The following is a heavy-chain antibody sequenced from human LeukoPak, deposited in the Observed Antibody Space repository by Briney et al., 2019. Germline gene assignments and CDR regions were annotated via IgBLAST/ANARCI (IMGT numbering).Heavy chain of an antibody. Sequence: GGSMRLSCAASGFTFSSYSMNWVRQAPGKGLEWVSYISSSSSTIYYADSVKGRFTISRDNAKNSLYLQMNSLRAEDTAVYYCARDGPYGSGSQADYWGQGTLVTVSS. D-gene: IGHD6-19*01. CDR2: ISSSSSTI. V-gene: IGHV3-48*04. J-gene: IGHJ4*02. CDR3: ARDGPYGSGSQADY. CDR1: GFTFSSYS.